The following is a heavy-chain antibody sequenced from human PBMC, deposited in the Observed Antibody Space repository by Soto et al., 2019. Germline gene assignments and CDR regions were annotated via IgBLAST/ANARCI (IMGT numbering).Heavy chain of an antibody. Sequence: QVQLVESGGSVVQPGRSLRLSCEASGFTFTSYAMHWVRQAPGKGLEWVAVISYDGINEYYADSVKGRFTISRDNSKNTLFLQMSSLRVEDMAVYYCARDRLRLGELSLIGYFDYRGQGALVTVSS. D-gene: IGHD3-16*02. V-gene: IGHV3-30*15. CDR2: ISYDGINE. J-gene: IGHJ4*02. CDR3: ARDRLRLGELSLIGYFDY. CDR1: GFTFTSYA.